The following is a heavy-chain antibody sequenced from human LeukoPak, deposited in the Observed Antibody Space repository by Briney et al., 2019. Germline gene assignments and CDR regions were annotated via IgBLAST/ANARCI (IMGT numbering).Heavy chain of an antibody. CDR1: GGSISSSSYY. D-gene: IGHD1-1*01. Sequence: SETLSLTCTVSGGSISSSSYYWGWIRQPPGKGLEWIGSIYYSGSTNYNPSLKSRITISIDTSKNQFSLKLSSVTAADTAVYFCARETEYPWRSIDYWGQGTLVTVSS. CDR2: IYYSGST. J-gene: IGHJ4*02. CDR3: ARETEYPWRSIDY. V-gene: IGHV4-39*07.